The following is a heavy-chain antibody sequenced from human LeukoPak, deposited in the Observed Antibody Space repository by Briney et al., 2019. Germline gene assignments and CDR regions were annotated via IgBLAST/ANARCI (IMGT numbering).Heavy chain of an antibody. CDR2: IYYSGST. CDR1: GGSISSYY. J-gene: IGHJ3*02. CDR3: SRGALGAFDI. Sequence: SETLSLTSTVSGGSISSYYWSWIRPRPGQGREGMGYIYYSGSTNSNPSLKRRVTISVETSRNHYSLQRSSRTAAATAEYCCSRGALGAFDIWGQGTMVTVSS. V-gene: IGHV4-59*01. D-gene: IGHD1-26*01.